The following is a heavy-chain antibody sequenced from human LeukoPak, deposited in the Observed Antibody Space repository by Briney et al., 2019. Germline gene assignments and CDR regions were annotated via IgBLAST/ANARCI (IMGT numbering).Heavy chain of an antibody. J-gene: IGHJ4*02. CDR1: GFPFSSYP. Sequence: PGGSLRLSCAASGFPFSSYPMHWVRQAPGMGLEWVGRIRNKANGYTTEYAASVKGRFTISRDDSQNSLYLQMNGLKTGDTAVYYCARSSSTWYPLFDYWGQGTLVTVSS. CDR2: IRNKANGYTT. CDR3: ARSSSTWYPLFDY. D-gene: IGHD6-13*01. V-gene: IGHV3-72*01.